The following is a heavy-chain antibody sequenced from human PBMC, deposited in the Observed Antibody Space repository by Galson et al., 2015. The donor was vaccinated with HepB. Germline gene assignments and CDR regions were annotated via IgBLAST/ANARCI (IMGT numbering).Heavy chain of an antibody. Sequence: SLRLSCAASGFTVSSNYMSWVRQAPGKGLEWVSVIYSGGSTYYADSVEGRFTISGDNSKNTLYLQMNSLRAEDTAVYYCARIQPLGYCSSTSCSSYYFDYWGQGTLVTVSS. CDR2: IYSGGST. CDR1: GFTVSSNY. V-gene: IGHV3-53*01. D-gene: IGHD2-2*01. CDR3: ARIQPLGYCSSTSCSSYYFDY. J-gene: IGHJ4*02.